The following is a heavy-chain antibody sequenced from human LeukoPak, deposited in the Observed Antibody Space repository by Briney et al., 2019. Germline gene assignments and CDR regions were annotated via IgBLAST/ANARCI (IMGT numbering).Heavy chain of an antibody. CDR3: AGGVREMLGATTDHHYYAMLV. D-gene: IGHD1-26*01. Sequence: SETLSLTCTVSGGSINFYHWSWIRQSPGRRLEWIGDIYHTGTANYSPSLKCRVTLSIETSKNQFSLQLTSTTAADAAVYFCAGGVREMLGATTDHHYYAMLVWGRGTTVVVSS. J-gene: IGHJ6*02. V-gene: IGHV4-59*03. CDR1: GGSINFYH. CDR2: IYHTGTA.